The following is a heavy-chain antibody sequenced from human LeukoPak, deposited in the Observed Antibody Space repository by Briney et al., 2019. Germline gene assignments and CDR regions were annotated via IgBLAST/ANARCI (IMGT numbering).Heavy chain of an antibody. CDR2: ISGSGGST. Sequence: GGSLRLSCAASGFTFSSYAMSWVRQAPGKGLEWVSAISGSGGSTYYADSVKGRFTISRDNSKNTLYLQMNSLRAEDTAVYYCAKTDGRFGNTEYFQHWGQGTLVTVSS. CDR1: GFTFSSYA. J-gene: IGHJ1*01. D-gene: IGHD3-10*01. CDR3: AKTDGRFGNTEYFQH. V-gene: IGHV3-23*01.